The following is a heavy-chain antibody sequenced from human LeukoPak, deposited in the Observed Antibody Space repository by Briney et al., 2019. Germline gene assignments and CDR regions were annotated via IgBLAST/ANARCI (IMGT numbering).Heavy chain of an antibody. V-gene: IGHV3-21*01. D-gene: IGHD3-16*01. Sequence: GESLRLSCAASGFTFSSYSMNWIRQPPGKGLEWISCISSTCSYIYYADSVKGRFTISRDNAKNSLYLQVNSLRAEDTAVYYCARDPGGSTGSGSFDIWGQGTMVTVSS. CDR2: ISSTCSYI. J-gene: IGHJ3*02. CDR1: GFTFSSYS. CDR3: ARDPGGSTGSGSFDI.